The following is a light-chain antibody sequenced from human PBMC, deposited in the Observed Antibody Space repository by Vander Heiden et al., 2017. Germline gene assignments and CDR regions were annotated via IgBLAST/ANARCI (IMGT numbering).Light chain of an antibody. J-gene: IGKJ4*01. CDR1: QDISSW. V-gene: IGKV1-12*01. CDR3: QQAKSLPPLT. CDR2: AAF. Sequence: DIQMTQSPSSVSASAGDRVTITCRASQDISSWLAWYQQKPGTAPKLLIFAAFSLQSGVPARVSGSGSGTDFNLTINSIQPEDVETDDCQQAKSLPPLTFGGGTKVEIK.